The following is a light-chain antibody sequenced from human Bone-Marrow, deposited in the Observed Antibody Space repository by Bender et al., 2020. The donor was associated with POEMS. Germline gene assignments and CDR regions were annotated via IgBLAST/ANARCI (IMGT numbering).Light chain of an antibody. CDR3: CSYAGSVTWV. CDR2: DVS. CDR1: SSDVGGYNS. V-gene: IGLV2-23*02. Sequence: QSALTQPASVSGSPGQSIAISCTGASSDVGGYNSVSWYQQHPGEAPKVMIYDVSNRPSGVSNHFSGSKSGNTASLTISGLQAEDEADYYCCSYAGSVTWVFGGGTKLTVL. J-gene: IGLJ3*02.